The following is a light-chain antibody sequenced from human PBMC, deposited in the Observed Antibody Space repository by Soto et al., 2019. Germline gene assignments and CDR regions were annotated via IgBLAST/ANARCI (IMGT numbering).Light chain of an antibody. CDR2: DAS. CDR3: QQYDSYSWT. CDR1: QRIGSW. V-gene: IGKV1-5*01. Sequence: DIQMTQSPSTLSASVGDRVTITCRASQRIGSWLAWYLQKPGKAPKLLIYDASTLESGVPSRFSGSVSGTEFTLTISSLQPDDFATYYCQQYDSYSWTCGQGTKVEV. J-gene: IGKJ1*01.